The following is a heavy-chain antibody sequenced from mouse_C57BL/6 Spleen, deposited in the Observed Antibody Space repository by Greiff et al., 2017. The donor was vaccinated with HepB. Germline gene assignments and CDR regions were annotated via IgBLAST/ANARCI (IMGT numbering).Heavy chain of an antibody. CDR2: IYPRDGST. Sequence: VKLQQSDAELVKPGASVKISCKVSGYTFTDHTIHWMKQRPEQGLEWIGYIYPRDGSTKYNEKFKGKATLTADKSSSTAYMQLNSLTSEDSAVYFCARVSTMIRGYFDYWGQGTTLTVSS. D-gene: IGHD2-4*01. CDR1: GYTFTDHT. CDR3: ARVSTMIRGYFDY. J-gene: IGHJ2*01. V-gene: IGHV1-78*01.